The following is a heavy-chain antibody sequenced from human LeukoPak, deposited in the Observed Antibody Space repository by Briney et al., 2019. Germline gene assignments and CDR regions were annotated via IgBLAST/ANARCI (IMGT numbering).Heavy chain of an antibody. D-gene: IGHD3-10*01. Sequence: GASVKVSCKASGYTFTSYAMNWVRQAPGQGLEWMGWINTNTGNPTYAQGFTGRFVFSLDTSVSTAYLQISSLKAEDTAVYYCARSYYYGPIDAFDIWGQGTMVTVSS. CDR2: INTNTGNP. J-gene: IGHJ3*02. V-gene: IGHV7-4-1*02. CDR3: ARSYYYGPIDAFDI. CDR1: GYTFTSYA.